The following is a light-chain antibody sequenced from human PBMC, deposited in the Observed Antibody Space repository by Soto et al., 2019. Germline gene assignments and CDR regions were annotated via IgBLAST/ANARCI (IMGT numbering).Light chain of an antibody. CDR1: SSDVRGYNY. V-gene: IGLV2-14*01. CDR3: SSYTSSDTWV. J-gene: IGLJ3*02. CDR2: DVT. Sequence: QSALTQPASVSGSPGQSITISCTGTSSDVRGYNYVSWYQQHPGNAPKLMIYDVTNRPSGVSNRFSGSKSGNTASLTISGLQAEDEADYYCSSYTSSDTWVFGGGTKLTVL.